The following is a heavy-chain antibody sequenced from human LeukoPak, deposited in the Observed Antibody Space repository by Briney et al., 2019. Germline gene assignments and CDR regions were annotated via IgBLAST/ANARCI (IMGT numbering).Heavy chain of an antibody. CDR3: ASGMEGWYFDL. D-gene: IGHD3-3*01. V-gene: IGHV3-48*01. J-gene: IGHJ2*01. CDR2: ISSSSSTI. Sequence: GGSLRLSCAASGFTFSSYSMNWVRQAPGKGLEWVSYISSSSSTIYYADSVKGRFTISRDNAKNSLYLQMNSLRAEDTAVYYCASGMEGWYFDLWGRGTLVTVSS. CDR1: GFTFSSYS.